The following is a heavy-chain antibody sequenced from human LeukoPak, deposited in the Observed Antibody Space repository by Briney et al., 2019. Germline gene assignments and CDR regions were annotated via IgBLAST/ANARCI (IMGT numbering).Heavy chain of an antibody. CDR2: IKQDGSEK. CDR3: ARGGKSITMVRGATCDH. Sequence: QPGGSLRLSCAASGFTFSSYWMSWVRQAPGKGLEWVANIKQDGSEKYYVDSVKGRFTISRDNAKNSLYLQMNSLRAEDTAVYYCARGGKSITMVRGATCDHWGQGTLVTVSS. J-gene: IGHJ4*02. V-gene: IGHV3-7*01. D-gene: IGHD3-10*01. CDR1: GFTFSSYW.